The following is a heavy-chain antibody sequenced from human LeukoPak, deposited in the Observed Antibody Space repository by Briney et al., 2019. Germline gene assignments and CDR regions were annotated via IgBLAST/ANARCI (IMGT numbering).Heavy chain of an antibody. V-gene: IGHV4-59*01. CDR2: IYYNGSP. Sequence: PLETLSLTCTVSGAPLISYYWNWIRQPPGKGLEWIGYIYYNGSPNYNPSLKSRVTMSQDTSKNQFSLKLTSVTAADTAVYCCARDSRSYERSGYYHFDYWGQGSLVTVSS. J-gene: IGHJ4*02. CDR3: ARDSRSYERSGYYHFDY. D-gene: IGHD3-22*01. CDR1: GAPLISYY.